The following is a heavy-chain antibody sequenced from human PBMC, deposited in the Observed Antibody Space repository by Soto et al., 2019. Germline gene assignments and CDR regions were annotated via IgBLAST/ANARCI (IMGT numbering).Heavy chain of an antibody. CDR1: GFTFSSHW. CDR2: INSDGSST. CDR3: AVAVAGPTAIGY. V-gene: IGHV3-74*01. Sequence: PGRPLRLPCAASGFTFSSHWMHWIRQAPGKGLVWVSRINSDGSSTSYADSVKGRFAISRDNAKNTLYLQMNSLRAEDTAVYYCAVAVAGPTAIGYWGQGTLVTV. D-gene: IGHD6-19*01. J-gene: IGHJ4*02.